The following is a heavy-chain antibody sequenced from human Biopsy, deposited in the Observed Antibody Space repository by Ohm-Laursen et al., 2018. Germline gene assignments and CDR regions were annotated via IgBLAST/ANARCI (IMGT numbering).Heavy chain of an antibody. CDR1: GFAFSRFW. D-gene: IGHD2-2*02. CDR3: ARGYCTAINCYMLRSFYFDS. J-gene: IGHJ4*02. Sequence: SLRLSCAASGFAFSRFWIHWVRQAPGKGLEWVANTRQDGKEKFYVDSVKGRFTISRDNAKNSLYLQMNSLRAEDTGVYYCARGYCTAINCYMLRSFYFDSWGQGAPVTVSS. CDR2: TRQDGKEK. V-gene: IGHV3-7*01.